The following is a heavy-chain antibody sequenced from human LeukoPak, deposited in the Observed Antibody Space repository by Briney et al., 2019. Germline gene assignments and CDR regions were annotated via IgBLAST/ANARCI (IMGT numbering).Heavy chain of an antibody. CDR1: GFTFSSYG. CDR3: AKRASTTVTKSASDY. Sequence: GGSLRLSCTASGFTFSSYGMHWVRQAPGKGLEWVAVISYDGSNKYYADSVKGRFTISRDNSKNTLYLQMNSLRAEDTAVYYCAKRASTTVTKSASDYWGQGTLVTVSS. J-gene: IGHJ4*02. CDR2: ISYDGSNK. V-gene: IGHV3-30*18. D-gene: IGHD4-17*01.